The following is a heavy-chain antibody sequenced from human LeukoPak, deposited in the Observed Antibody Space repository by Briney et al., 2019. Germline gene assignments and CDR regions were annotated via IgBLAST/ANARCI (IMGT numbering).Heavy chain of an antibody. D-gene: IGHD1-1*01. V-gene: IGHV3-64*01. Sequence: GGSLRLSCAASGFTFTGYYLHWVRQTPGKGLEYISTITDSGSSTYHTNSVRGRFTISRDNSKNTLYLQMNSLRAEDTAVYYCVTTPNWGQGTLVTVSS. CDR1: GFTFTGYY. J-gene: IGHJ4*02. CDR2: ITDSGSST. CDR3: VTTPN.